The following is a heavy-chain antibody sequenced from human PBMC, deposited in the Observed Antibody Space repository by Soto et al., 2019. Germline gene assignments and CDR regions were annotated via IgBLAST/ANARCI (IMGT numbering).Heavy chain of an antibody. Sequence: QVQLQESGPGLVKPSQTLSLTCTVSGGSISSGGYYWSWIRQHPGKGLEWIGYIYYSGSTYYNPSLNSRVTIIVDTSKNQFSLKLSSVTGADTAVYYCARGSYYDSSGYYGPWGQGTLVTVSS. J-gene: IGHJ4*02. CDR2: IYYSGST. CDR1: GGSISSGGYY. CDR3: ARGSYYDSSGYYGP. V-gene: IGHV4-31*03. D-gene: IGHD3-22*01.